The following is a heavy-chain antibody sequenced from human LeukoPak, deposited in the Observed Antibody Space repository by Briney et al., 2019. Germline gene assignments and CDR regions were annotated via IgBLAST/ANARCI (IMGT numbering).Heavy chain of an antibody. V-gene: IGHV4-39*07. CDR1: GGSISSSSYY. CDR3: ARTQRGYSGYDSFAFDY. J-gene: IGHJ4*02. D-gene: IGHD5-12*01. Sequence: EPSETLSLTCTVSGGSISSSSYYWGWIRQPPGKGLEWIGSIYYSGSTYYNPSLKSRVTISVDTSKNQFSLKLSSVTAADTAVYYCARTQRGYSGYDSFAFDYWGQGTLVTVSS. CDR2: IYYSGST.